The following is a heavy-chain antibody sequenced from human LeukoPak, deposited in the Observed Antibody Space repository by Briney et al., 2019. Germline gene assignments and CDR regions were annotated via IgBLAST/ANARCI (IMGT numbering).Heavy chain of an antibody. J-gene: IGHJ4*02. CDR2: IYDSGST. CDR1: GVSISSDY. D-gene: IGHD3-10*01. Sequence: SETLSLTCTVSGVSISSDYWSWIRQPPGKGLEWIGYIYDSGSTNYNPSLKSRVTISVDTSKNQFSLKLSSVTAADTAVYYCETAGGRGVIIDQWGQGTLVTVPS. CDR3: ETAGGRGVIIDQ. V-gene: IGHV4-59*01.